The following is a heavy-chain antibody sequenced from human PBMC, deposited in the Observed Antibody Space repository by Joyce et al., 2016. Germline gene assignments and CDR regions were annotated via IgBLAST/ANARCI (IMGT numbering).Heavy chain of an antibody. CDR3: ARYCSSTTTSCSGYYYGMDV. Sequence: EVQLLESGGGLVQPGGSLRLSCAASGFTFTSFPMTWAREAPGKWLGWVSTISGSGGTTNYPDSVRGRFTISRDNSKNTVYLQMNSLRAEDTAVYYCARYCSSTTTSCSGYYYGMDVWGQGTTVTVSS. J-gene: IGHJ6*02. V-gene: IGHV3-23*01. CDR2: ISGSGGTT. D-gene: IGHD2-2*01. CDR1: GFTFTSFP.